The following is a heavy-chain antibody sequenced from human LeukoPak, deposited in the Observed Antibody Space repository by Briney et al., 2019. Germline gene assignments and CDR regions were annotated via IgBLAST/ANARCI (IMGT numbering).Heavy chain of an antibody. CDR3: ARRGYSYVYRYLNY. D-gene: IGHD5-18*01. J-gene: IGHJ4*02. Sequence: SETLSLTCAVYGGSFSGYYWSWIRQPPGKGLEWIGEINHSGSTNYNPSLKSRVTISVDTSKNQFSLKLSSVTAADTAVYYCARRGYSYVYRYLNYWGQGTLVTVSS. CDR2: INHSGST. V-gene: IGHV4-34*01. CDR1: GGSFSGYY.